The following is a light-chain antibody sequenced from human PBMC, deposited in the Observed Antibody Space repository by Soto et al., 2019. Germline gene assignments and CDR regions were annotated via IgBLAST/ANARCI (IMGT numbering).Light chain of an antibody. V-gene: IGKV1-5*01. CDR3: QQYNSYSYT. CDR2: DAS. Sequence: DIQMTQSPSTLSASVGDRVTITCRASQSISSWLVWYQQKPGKAPKLVIYDASSLESGVPSRFSGSGSGTEFTLTISSLQPDDFATYYCQQYNSYSYTFGQGTKLEIK. CDR1: QSISSW. J-gene: IGKJ2*01.